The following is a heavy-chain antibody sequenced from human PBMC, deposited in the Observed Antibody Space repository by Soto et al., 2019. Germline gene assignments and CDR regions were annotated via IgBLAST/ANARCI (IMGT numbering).Heavy chain of an antibody. Sequence: QIQLVQSGAEVKKPGASVKVSCKASGYTFSSYHITWVRQAPGQGLEWMGWISAYNGNTNYAQNLQGRVTMTTDPSTSTAYLELRSLRSDDAAVYYCARDLPPVEYWGQGTLVTVSS. CDR1: GYTFSSYH. CDR2: ISAYNGNT. V-gene: IGHV1-18*01. J-gene: IGHJ4*02. CDR3: ARDLPPVEY.